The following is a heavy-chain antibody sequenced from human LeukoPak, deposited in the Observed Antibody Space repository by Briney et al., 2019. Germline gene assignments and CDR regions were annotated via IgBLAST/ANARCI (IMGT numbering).Heavy chain of an antibody. Sequence: SETLSLTCTVSGASFSIYYWSWVWQPPGKGLEWIGYIYSGGSTNYNPSLESRVTISVDTSKKQFSLRLTSVASADTAFSYCAGGAGAGLDYWGQGTLATVSS. J-gene: IGHJ4*02. V-gene: IGHV4-59*01. D-gene: IGHD6-13*01. CDR2: IYSGGST. CDR1: GASFSIYY. CDR3: AGGAGAGLDY.